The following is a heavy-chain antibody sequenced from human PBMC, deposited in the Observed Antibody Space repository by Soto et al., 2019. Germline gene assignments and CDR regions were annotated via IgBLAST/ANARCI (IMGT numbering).Heavy chain of an antibody. CDR2: ISAYNGNT. J-gene: IGHJ5*02. CDR1: GYAFTSYG. Sequence: GASVKVSCKASGYAFTSYGISWVRQAPGQGLEWMGWISAYNGNTNYAQKFQGRVTMTRNTSISTAYMELSSLRSEDTAVYYCARGYNWHQNWFDPWGQGTLVTVSS. D-gene: IGHD1-20*01. V-gene: IGHV1-18*01. CDR3: ARGYNWHQNWFDP.